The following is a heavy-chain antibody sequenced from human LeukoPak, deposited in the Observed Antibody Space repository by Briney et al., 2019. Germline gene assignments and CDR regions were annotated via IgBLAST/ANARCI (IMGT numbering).Heavy chain of an antibody. Sequence: PSETLSLTCTVSVGYTGSHYRSWIRQPAGKGLEWIGRISPSGTTHYNPSLGSRVTMSVDTSKNYFSLRLSSVTAADTAVYYCARDFYASGFYFWFDPWGQGMLVTVSS. CDR1: VGYTGSHY. D-gene: IGHD2/OR15-2a*01. CDR2: ISPSGTT. V-gene: IGHV4-4*07. CDR3: ARDFYASGFYFWFDP. J-gene: IGHJ5*02.